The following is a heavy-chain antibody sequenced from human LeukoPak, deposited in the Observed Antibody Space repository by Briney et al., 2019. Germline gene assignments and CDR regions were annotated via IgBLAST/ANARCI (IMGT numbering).Heavy chain of an antibody. CDR1: GGSISSYY. Sequence: SETLSLTCTVSGGSISSYYWSWIRQPPGKGLEWIGYIYYSGSTNYNPSLKSRVTISVDTSKNQFSLKLSSVTAADTAVYYCARGYIVVVTAILIPPDYWGQGTLVTVSS. CDR2: IYYSGST. CDR3: ARGYIVVVTAILIPPDY. J-gene: IGHJ4*02. V-gene: IGHV4-59*08. D-gene: IGHD2-21*02.